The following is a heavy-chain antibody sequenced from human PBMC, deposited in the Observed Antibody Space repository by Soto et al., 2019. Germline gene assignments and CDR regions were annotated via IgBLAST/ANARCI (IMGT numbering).Heavy chain of an antibody. V-gene: IGHV3-66*01. Sequence: EVQLVESGGGLVQPGGSLRLSCAASGFTVSSNYMSWVRQAPGKGLEWVSVIYSGGSTYYADSVKGRFTISRDNSKNALYLQMNSLIAEYTAVYYCARMGVIPFYYYGMDVWGQGATVTVSS. CDR1: GFTVSSNY. D-gene: IGHD3-16*02. J-gene: IGHJ6*02. CDR2: IYSGGST. CDR3: ARMGVIPFYYYGMDV.